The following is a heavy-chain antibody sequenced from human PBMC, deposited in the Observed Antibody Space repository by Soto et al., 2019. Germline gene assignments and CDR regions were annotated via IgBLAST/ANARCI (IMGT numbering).Heavy chain of an antibody. V-gene: IGHV3-74*01. CDR2: INSDGSVS. J-gene: IGHJ6*03. D-gene: IGHD2-15*01. CDR3: ARGDCVGGSCYSLAGSFYDYMDV. CDR1: GFTFSNYW. Sequence: EVKLVESGGGLVQPGGSLRLSCAASGFTFSNYWMYWVRQAPGQGLVWVSRINSDGSVSRYAESVKGRLTISRDNVKNTLYLQMNSVIVEDTAVYYCARGDCVGGSCYSLAGSFYDYMDVWGKGNTVTVFS.